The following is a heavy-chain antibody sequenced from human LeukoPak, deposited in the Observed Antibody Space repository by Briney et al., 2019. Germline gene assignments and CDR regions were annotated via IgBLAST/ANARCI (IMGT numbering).Heavy chain of an antibody. CDR1: GGSVSSYY. J-gene: IGHJ4*02. D-gene: IGHD4-17*01. V-gene: IGHV4-4*07. Sequence: SETLSLTCSVSGGSVSSYYWSWIRQPAGKGLEWIGRIYPSGTTHYNPSLKSRVTMSVDTSKNQFSLKLASVTAADTAVYYCADDYGDWGQGTLVTVSS. CDR2: IYPSGTT. CDR3: ADDYGD.